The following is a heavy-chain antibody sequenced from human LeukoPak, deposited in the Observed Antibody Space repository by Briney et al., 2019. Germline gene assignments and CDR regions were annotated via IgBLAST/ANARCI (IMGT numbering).Heavy chain of an antibody. CDR3: ARTVRFLDMDV. V-gene: IGHV3-72*01. J-gene: IGHJ6*03. D-gene: IGHD3-3*01. CDR1: GFTFSDYY. Sequence: GESLKISCAASGFTFSDYYIDWARQAPGKGLEWIGRGRNKANSYSTDYAASVKGRFTISRDDSKNSLYLQMNSLKTEDTAVYYCARTVRFLDMDVWGKGTTVTVSS. CDR2: GRNKANSYST.